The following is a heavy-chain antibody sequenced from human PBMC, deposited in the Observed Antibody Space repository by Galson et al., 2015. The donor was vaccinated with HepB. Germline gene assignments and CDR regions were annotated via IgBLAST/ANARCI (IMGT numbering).Heavy chain of an antibody. J-gene: IGHJ4*02. CDR2: IRSKANSYAT. D-gene: IGHD6-13*01. V-gene: IGHV3-73*01. CDR1: GFTSSGSA. Sequence: SLRLSCAASGFTSSGSAMHWVRQASGKGLEWVGRIRSKANSYATAYAASVKGRFTISRDDSKNTAYLQMNSLKTEDTAVYYCTRLGGSSWYDYWGQGTLVTVSS. CDR3: TRLGGSSWYDY.